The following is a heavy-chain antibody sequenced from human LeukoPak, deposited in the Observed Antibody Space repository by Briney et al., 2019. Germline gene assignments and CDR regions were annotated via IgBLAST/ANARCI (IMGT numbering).Heavy chain of an antibody. Sequence: ASVKVSCKASGYTFTSYGISWVRQAPGQGLEWMGWINTNTGNPTYAQGFTGRFVFSLDTSVSTAYLQISSLKAEDTAVYYCARETYDSSGYHYYFDYWGQGTLVTVSS. V-gene: IGHV7-4-1*02. J-gene: IGHJ4*02. CDR1: GYTFTSYG. CDR2: INTNTGNP. CDR3: ARETYDSSGYHYYFDY. D-gene: IGHD3-22*01.